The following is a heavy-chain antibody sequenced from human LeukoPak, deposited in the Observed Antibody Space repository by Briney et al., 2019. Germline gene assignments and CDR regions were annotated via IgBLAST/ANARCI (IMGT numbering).Heavy chain of an antibody. V-gene: IGHV4-39*01. CDR1: GGSIRSSGYY. Sequence: SEALSLPSTVAGGSIRSSGYYWGWIRPPPGKGVQWIGIINYSGTTYYNSSVKSRVTMSGETAKNQMSLKLSSVPAADTAVYYCARRSGGTGFDSWGQGVLVTVAS. D-gene: IGHD6-13*01. J-gene: IGHJ4*02. CDR2: INYSGTT. CDR3: ARRSGGTGFDS.